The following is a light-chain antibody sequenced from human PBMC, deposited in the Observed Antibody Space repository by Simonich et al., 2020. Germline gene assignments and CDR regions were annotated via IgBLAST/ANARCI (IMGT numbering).Light chain of an antibody. CDR1: ALPKKY. J-gene: IGLJ2*01. V-gene: IGLV3-10*01. CDR3: YSTDSSGNHRV. CDR2: EDS. Sequence: SYELTQPPSVSVSPGQTARITCSGDALPKKYAYWYQQKSGQAPVLVIYEDSKRPSGIPDGFSGSSSGTMATLTISGAQVEDEAVYYCYSTDSSGNHRVFGGGTKLTVL.